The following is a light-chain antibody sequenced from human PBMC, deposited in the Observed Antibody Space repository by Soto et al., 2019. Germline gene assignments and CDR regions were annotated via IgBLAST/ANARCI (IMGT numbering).Light chain of an antibody. CDR2: EVT. V-gene: IGLV2-14*01. Sequence: QSALTQPASVSGSPGQSITISCTGTSNDVGGYNYVSWYQHHPGEAPKLMIFEVTNRPSGVSTRFSGSKSGNTASLTISGLQAEDEADYFCNSYTTSSTYVFGSGTKVTVL. CDR1: SNDVGGYNY. J-gene: IGLJ1*01. CDR3: NSYTTSSTYV.